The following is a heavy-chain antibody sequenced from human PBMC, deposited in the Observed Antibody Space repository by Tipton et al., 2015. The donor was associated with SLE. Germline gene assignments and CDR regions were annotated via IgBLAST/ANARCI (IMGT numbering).Heavy chain of an antibody. D-gene: IGHD1-26*01. CDR2: IYPGDSDT. CDR3: ARRPAYSGSSDAFDI. V-gene: IGHV5-51*03. CDR1: GYSFTSYC. J-gene: IGHJ3*02. Sequence: QLVQSGAEVKKPGESLKISCKGSGYSFTSYCISWVRQMPGKGLEWMGIIYPGDSDTRYSPSFQGQVTIAADKSISTAYLQWSILKASDTAMYYCARRPAYSGSSDAFDIWCQVTMVTVSS.